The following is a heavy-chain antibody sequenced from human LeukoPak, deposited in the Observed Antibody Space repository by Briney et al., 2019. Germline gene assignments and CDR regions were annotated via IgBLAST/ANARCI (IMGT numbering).Heavy chain of an antibody. CDR2: IKTDGSIT. CDR3: ARGGRDIAALDY. J-gene: IGHJ4*02. V-gene: IGHV3-74*01. CDR1: GFSFSSHW. Sequence: PGGSLRLSRAASGFSFSSHWMYWVRQPPEKGLGWVSRIKTDGSITTYADSVRGRFTISRDNAKNTLYLQMNSLRAEDTAVYYCARGGRDIAALDYWGQGTLATVSS. D-gene: IGHD6-6*01.